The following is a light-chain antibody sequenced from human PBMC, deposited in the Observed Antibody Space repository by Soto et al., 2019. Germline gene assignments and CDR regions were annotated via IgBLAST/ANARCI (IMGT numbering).Light chain of an antibody. V-gene: IGKV3-11*01. Sequence: EIVLTQSPATLSLSPWERATLSCRASQSVTSFLAWYQQKPGQAPRLLIYDASNRAAGIPARFSGSGSGTDFTLTISNVEPEDFAFYYCQQRTNWQIAFGQGTRLEIK. CDR1: QSVTSF. J-gene: IGKJ5*01. CDR2: DAS. CDR3: QQRTNWQIA.